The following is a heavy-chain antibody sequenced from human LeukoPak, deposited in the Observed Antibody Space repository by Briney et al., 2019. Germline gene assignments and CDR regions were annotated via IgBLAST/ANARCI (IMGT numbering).Heavy chain of an antibody. D-gene: IGHD2-2*01. CDR2: ISSGSNTI. CDR1: GFTFSDYA. Sequence: GSXRLXCXASGFTFSDYALNWVRQAPGKGLEWVSYISSGSNTIYYADSVKGRFTISRDNAKNLLYLQMSSLRAEDTAVYYCVRRTSTDYYYYYGMDVWGQGTTVTVSS. J-gene: IGHJ6*02. CDR3: VRRTSTDYYYYYGMDV. V-gene: IGHV3-48*01.